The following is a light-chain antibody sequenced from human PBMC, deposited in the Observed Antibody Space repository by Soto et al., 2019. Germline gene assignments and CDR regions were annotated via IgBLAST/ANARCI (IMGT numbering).Light chain of an antibody. CDR2: GAS. CDR3: QQYGSSPTT. J-gene: IGKJ1*01. V-gene: IGKV3-20*01. Sequence: LTQSPGTLSFSPGERATLSCRASQSVFNNHIGWYQQKPGQAPRRLIFGASFRATGIPDRFSGSGSGTDFTLTISRLEPEDFAVYYCQQYGSSPTTFGQGTKVDIK. CDR1: QSVFNNH.